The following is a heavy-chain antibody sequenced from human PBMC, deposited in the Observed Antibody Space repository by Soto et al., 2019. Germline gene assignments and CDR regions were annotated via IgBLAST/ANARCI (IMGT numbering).Heavy chain of an antibody. CDR3: ARWGYSSAYGDYYYYMDV. V-gene: IGHV3-33*01. Sequence: QVQLVESGGGVVQPGRSLRLSCAASGFTFSSYGMHWVSRAPGKGLVWVAVIWYDGSNKYYADSVKGRFTISRDNSKNTLYLGMNSLRAEDTAVYYCARWGYSSAYGDYYYYMDVWGKGTTVTVSS. J-gene: IGHJ6*03. D-gene: IGHD6-25*01. CDR2: IWYDGSNK. CDR1: GFTFSSYG.